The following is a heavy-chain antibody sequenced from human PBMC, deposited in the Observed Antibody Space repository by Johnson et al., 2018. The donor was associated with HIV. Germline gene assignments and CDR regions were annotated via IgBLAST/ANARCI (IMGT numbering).Heavy chain of an antibody. CDR1: GFTFSSYA. CDR3: ARVLNARPQWALDI. D-gene: IGHD5-24*01. CDR2: ISYDGSNK. Sequence: QMQLVESGGGVVQPGRSLRIYCAASGFTFSSYAMHWVRQAPGKGLEWVAVISYDGSNKYYADSVKGRFTISRDNSKNTLYLQMNSVRAEDTALYFCARVLNARPQWALDIWGQGTMVTVSS. J-gene: IGHJ3*02. V-gene: IGHV3-30-3*01.